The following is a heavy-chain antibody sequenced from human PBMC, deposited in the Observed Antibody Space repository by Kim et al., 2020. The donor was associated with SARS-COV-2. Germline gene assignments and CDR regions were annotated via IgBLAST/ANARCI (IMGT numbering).Heavy chain of an antibody. CDR1: GGSFSGYY. J-gene: IGHJ4*02. V-gene: IGHV4-34*01. D-gene: IGHD6-6*01. CDR3: ARGRVFYSSSSGDY. CDR2: ITHSGST. Sequence: SETLSLTCAVYGGSFSGYYCSWIRQPPGKGLEWIGEITHSGSTNYNPSLQSRVTISLDTSKNHFSLKLSSVTAADTAVYYCARGRVFYSSSSGDYWGQGTLVTVSS.